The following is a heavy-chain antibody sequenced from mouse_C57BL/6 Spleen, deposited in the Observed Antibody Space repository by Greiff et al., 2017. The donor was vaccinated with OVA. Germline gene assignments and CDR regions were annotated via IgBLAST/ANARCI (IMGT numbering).Heavy chain of an antibody. J-gene: IGHJ4*01. Sequence: VQLQESGAELVKPGASVKMSCKASGYTFTSYWITWVKQRPGQGLEWIGDIYPGSGSTNYNEKFKSKATLTVDTSSSTAYMQLSSLTSEDSAVYYCARVMSFSYYAMDYWGQGTSVTVSS. CDR1: GYTFTSYW. CDR3: ARVMSFSYYAMDY. CDR2: IYPGSGST. V-gene: IGHV1-55*01.